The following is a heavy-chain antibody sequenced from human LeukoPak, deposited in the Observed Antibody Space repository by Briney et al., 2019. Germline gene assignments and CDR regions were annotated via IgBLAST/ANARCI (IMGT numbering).Heavy chain of an antibody. D-gene: IGHD3-9*01. CDR2: ISSSGGSA. CDR1: GFTFSSYA. V-gene: IGHV3-23*01. Sequence: GGSLRLSCAASGFTFSSYAMSWVRQAPGKGLEWVSAISSSGGSAYYADSVKGRFTISRDNSKNTLYLQMNSLRAEDTAVYYCAKEMRPYDILTGYFPTWGQGTLVTVSS. J-gene: IGHJ5*02. CDR3: AKEMRPYDILTGYFPT.